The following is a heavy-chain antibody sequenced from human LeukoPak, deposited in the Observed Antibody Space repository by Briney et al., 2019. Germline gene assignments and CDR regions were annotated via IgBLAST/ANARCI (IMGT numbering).Heavy chain of an antibody. D-gene: IGHD1-1*01. J-gene: IGHJ5*02. V-gene: IGHV1-46*01. Sequence: ASVKVSCKASGYTFTSYYIHWVRQAPGQGLEGMGMINPSRGSTSYAQKFQGGLTMTRDTSTSTVYMELSSPRSEDTAVYYCTRGVQLERRYYNWFDPWGQGTLVTVSS. CDR2: INPSRGST. CDR1: GYTFTSYY. CDR3: TRGVQLERRYYNWFDP.